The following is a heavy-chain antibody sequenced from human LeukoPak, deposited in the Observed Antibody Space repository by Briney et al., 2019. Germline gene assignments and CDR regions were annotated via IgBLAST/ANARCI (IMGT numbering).Heavy chain of an antibody. CDR1: SLTFISYA. D-gene: IGHD3/OR15-3a*01. CDR2: SGSGGST. CDR3: GENFWSGYYPTY. J-gene: IGHJ4*02. Sequence: GGSLRLSCAASSLTFISYAMSWVRQAPGKGLEWVSGSGSGGSTYYADSVKGRFTISRDNSKNTLYLQMNSLRAEDTALYYGGENFWSGYYPTYWGQGTLVTVSS. V-gene: IGHV3-23*01.